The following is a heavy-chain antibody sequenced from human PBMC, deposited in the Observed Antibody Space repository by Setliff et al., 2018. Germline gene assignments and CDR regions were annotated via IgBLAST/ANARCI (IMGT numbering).Heavy chain of an antibody. Sequence: LVKVSCKASGFTFTSSAVQWVRQARGQRLEWIGWIVVGSGNTNYAQKFQERVTISRDNAKKSLYLQMNSLRAEDTAVYYCARVIGGYDSVDYWGQGTLVTVSS. D-gene: IGHD5-12*01. CDR2: IVVGSGNT. V-gene: IGHV1-58*01. J-gene: IGHJ4*02. CDR1: GFTFTSSA. CDR3: ARVIGGYDSVDY.